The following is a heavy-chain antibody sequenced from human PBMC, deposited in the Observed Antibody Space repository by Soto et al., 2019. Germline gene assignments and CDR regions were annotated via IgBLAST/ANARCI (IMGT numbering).Heavy chain of an antibody. V-gene: IGHV3-48*01. Sequence: EVQLVESGGGLVQPGGSLRLSCAASGFTFSSYSMNWVRQAPGKGLEWVSYISGSSTTIYYADSVKGRFTISRDNANNSLYLQMNSLRAEDTAVYYCARDYGDYVDAFDIWGQGTMVTVSS. J-gene: IGHJ3*02. CDR3: ARDYGDYVDAFDI. CDR1: GFTFSSYS. D-gene: IGHD4-17*01. CDR2: ISGSSTTI.